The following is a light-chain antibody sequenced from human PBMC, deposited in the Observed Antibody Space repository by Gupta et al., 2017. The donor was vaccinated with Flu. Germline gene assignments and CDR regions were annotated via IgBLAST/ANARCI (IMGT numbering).Light chain of an antibody. V-gene: IGKV3-20*01. CDR1: QSVSSSY. Sequence: DIVLTQSPGTLSLSPGERATLSCRASQSVSSSYLAWYQQKPGQAPRLLIYGASSRATGIPDRFSGSGSGTDFTLTISRLEPEDFAVYYCQQYGSSPYTFGQGTXLEIK. CDR3: QQYGSSPYT. J-gene: IGKJ2*01. CDR2: GAS.